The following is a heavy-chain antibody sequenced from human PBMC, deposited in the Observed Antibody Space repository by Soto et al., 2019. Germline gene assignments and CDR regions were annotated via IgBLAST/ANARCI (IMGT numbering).Heavy chain of an antibody. Sequence: QVQLQESGPGLVKPSQTLSLTCTVSGGSISSDNYYWSWIRQTPEKGLEWIGYIYSGGSTHYNPSLKSRITISADTSKNQFSLKVSSATAADTAVYYCARDKVVRGEYNGMDVWGQGTSVTVSS. D-gene: IGHD3-10*01. CDR2: IYSGGST. J-gene: IGHJ6*02. CDR3: ARDKVVRGEYNGMDV. CDR1: GGSISSDNYY. V-gene: IGHV4-30-4*01.